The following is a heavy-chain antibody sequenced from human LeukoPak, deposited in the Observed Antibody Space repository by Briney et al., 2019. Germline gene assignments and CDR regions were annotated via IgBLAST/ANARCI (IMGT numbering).Heavy chain of an antibody. CDR2: ISAYNGNT. V-gene: IGHV1-18*01. CDR1: GYTFTSYD. J-gene: IGHJ6*03. D-gene: IGHD3-9*01. Sequence: GASVKVSCKASGYTFTSYDINWVRQAPGQGLEWMGWISAYNGNTNYAQKLQGRVTMTTDTSTSTAYMELSSLRSEDTAVYYCARDGRYFDWSPSYYYYYYMDVWGKGTTVTVSS. CDR3: ARDGRYFDWSPSYYYYYYMDV.